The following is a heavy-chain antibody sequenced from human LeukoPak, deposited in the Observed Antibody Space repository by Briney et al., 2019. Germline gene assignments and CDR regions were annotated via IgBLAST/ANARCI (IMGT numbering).Heavy chain of an antibody. CDR1: GFTFSSYA. CDR3: ARVGKAASAY. J-gene: IGHJ4*02. CDR2: ISSTGTST. Sequence: GGSLRLSCAASGFTFSSYAMHWVRQAPGKGLEYVSAISSTGTSTYYANSVKGRFTISRDNSKNTLYLQMGSLRGEDMAVYYCARVGKAASAYLGQGTLGTGSS. V-gene: IGHV3-64*01. D-gene: IGHD6-25*01.